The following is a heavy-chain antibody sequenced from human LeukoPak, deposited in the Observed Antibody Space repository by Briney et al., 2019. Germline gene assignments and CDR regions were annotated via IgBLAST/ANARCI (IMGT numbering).Heavy chain of an antibody. CDR2: ISYDGSNK. Sequence: GGSLRLSCAASGFTFSSYAMHWVRQAPGKGLEWVAVISYDGSNKYYADSVKGRFTISRDNSKNTLYLQMNSLRAEDTAVYDCARIRCSGGSCYSHYYYYGMDVWGQGTTVTVSS. J-gene: IGHJ6*02. D-gene: IGHD2-15*01. V-gene: IGHV3-30*04. CDR3: ARIRCSGGSCYSHYYYYGMDV. CDR1: GFTFSSYA.